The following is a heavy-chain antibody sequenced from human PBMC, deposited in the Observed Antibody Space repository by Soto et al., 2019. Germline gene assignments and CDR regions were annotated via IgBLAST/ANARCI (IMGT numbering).Heavy chain of an antibody. CDR1: GFTFSSYG. Sequence: QVQLVESGGGVVQPGRSLRLSCAASGFTFSSYGMHWVRQAPGKGLEWVAVISSDGSNKYYADSVKGRFTISRDNSKNTLYLQMNSLKAEDTAVYYCAKGGLVIDYWGQGTLVTVSS. CDR3: AKGGLVIDY. J-gene: IGHJ4*02. V-gene: IGHV3-30*18. CDR2: ISSDGSNK. D-gene: IGHD3-9*01.